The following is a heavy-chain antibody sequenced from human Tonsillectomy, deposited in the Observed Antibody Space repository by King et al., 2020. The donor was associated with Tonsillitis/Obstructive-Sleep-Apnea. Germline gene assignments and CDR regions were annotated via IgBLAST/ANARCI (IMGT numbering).Heavy chain of an antibody. Sequence: VQLVESGGGLVQPGGSLRLSCAASGFTFSSYSMNWVRQAPGKGLEWVSYISSSSSTIYYADSVKGRFTISRDNAKNSLYLQMNSLRDEDTAVYYWARGRGNHYSNYGLDYWGQGTLVTVSS. V-gene: IGHV3-48*02. CDR3: ARGRGNHYSNYGLDY. CDR1: GFTFSSYS. D-gene: IGHD4-11*01. CDR2: ISSSSSTI. J-gene: IGHJ4*02.